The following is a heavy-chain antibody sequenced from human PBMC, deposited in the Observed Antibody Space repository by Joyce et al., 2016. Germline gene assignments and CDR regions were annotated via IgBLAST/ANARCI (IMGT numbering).Heavy chain of an antibody. V-gene: IGHV4-39*01. J-gene: IGHJ4*02. CDR1: GDSISSTSYY. CDR2: IYYGGST. Sequence: QLLLQESGSGLVKPSETLSPSCSVSGDSISSTSYYWGWIRPPPGEGLEWIGDIYYGGSTYYDPSLKSRVTISVDTSKNQFSLRLSSVTAADTAIYYCARRDVAVSPISPFDYWGQGTLVTVSS. D-gene: IGHD2-21*01. CDR3: ARRDVAVSPISPFDY.